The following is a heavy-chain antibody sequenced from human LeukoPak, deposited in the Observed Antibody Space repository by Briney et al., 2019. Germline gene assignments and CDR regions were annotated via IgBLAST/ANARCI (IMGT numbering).Heavy chain of an antibody. Sequence: GGSLRLSCAASGFTFSNYWMSWVRQAPGKGLEWVAVISYDGSNKYYADSVKGRFTISRDNSKNTLYLQMNSLRAEDTAVYYCAKDYYGSGSYDGCDYWGQGTLVTVSS. CDR3: AKDYYGSGSYDGCDY. J-gene: IGHJ4*02. V-gene: IGHV3-30*18. D-gene: IGHD3-10*01. CDR1: GFTFSNYW. CDR2: ISYDGSNK.